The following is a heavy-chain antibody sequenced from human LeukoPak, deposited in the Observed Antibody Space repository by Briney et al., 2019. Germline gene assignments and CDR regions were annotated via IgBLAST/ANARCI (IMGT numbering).Heavy chain of an antibody. CDR2: ISYDGSNK. D-gene: IGHD3-10*01. J-gene: IGHJ4*02. CDR3: AGVRFTMVRGVWDY. CDR1: GFTFSSYA. Sequence: GGSLRLSCAASGFTFSSYAMHWVRQAPGKGLEWVAVISYDGSNKYYADSVKGRFTISRDNSKNTLYLQMNSLRAEDTAVYYCAGVRFTMVRGVWDYWGQGTLVTVSS. V-gene: IGHV3-30*04.